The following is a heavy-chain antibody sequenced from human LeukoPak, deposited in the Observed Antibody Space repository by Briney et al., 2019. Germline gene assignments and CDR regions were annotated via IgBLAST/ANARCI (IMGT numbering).Heavy chain of an antibody. CDR1: GGSINSRSYY. Sequence: SETLSLTCTVSGGSINSRSYYWGWLRQPPGKGLEWIGSIYYSGSTYYNPSLKSRVTISVDTSKNQFSLKLSSVTAADTAAYYCARGGDGYDMAIWGQGTLVTVSS. CDR3: ARGGDGYDMAI. V-gene: IGHV4-39*07. CDR2: IYYSGST. J-gene: IGHJ4*02. D-gene: IGHD5-24*01.